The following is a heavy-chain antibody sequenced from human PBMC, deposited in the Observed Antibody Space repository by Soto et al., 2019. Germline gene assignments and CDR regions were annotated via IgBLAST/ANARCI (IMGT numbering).Heavy chain of an antibody. CDR3: ARYEYESSGHDDEP. D-gene: IGHD3-22*01. CDR1: GYSINRGYY. J-gene: IGHJ5*02. V-gene: IGHV4-38-2*02. Sequence: PSETLSLTCSVSGYSINRGYYWGWIRQAPGKGLEWIGSIYHRGATYYTPSFKTRATISLDTSKNQFTLRLTSVTAADTAVYFCARYEYESSGHDDEPWGQGTLVTVSS. CDR2: IYHRGAT.